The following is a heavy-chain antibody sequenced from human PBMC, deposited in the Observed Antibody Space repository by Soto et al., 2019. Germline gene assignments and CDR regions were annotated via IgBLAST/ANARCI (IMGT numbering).Heavy chain of an antibody. CDR2: INAGYGNT. V-gene: IGHV1-3*01. Sequence: SVKVSCKASGYTFSSYAMHWVRQAPGQRLEWMGWINAGYGNTKSSQKFQDRVTISRDTSASTAYMELRSLRSDDTAVYYCARDYTAVSDSSGYYRTDAFDIWGQGTMVTVSS. J-gene: IGHJ3*02. D-gene: IGHD3-22*01. CDR1: GYTFSSYA. CDR3: ARDYTAVSDSSGYYRTDAFDI.